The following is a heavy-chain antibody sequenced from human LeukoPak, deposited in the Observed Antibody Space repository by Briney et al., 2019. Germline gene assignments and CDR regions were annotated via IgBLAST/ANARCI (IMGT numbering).Heavy chain of an antibody. CDR1: GFTFSSYG. CDR2: IRYDGSNK. V-gene: IGHV3-30*02. J-gene: IGHJ1*01. Sequence: PGGSLRLSCAASGFTFSSYGMHWVRQAPGKGLEWVAFIRYDGSNKYYADSVKGRFTISRDNSKNTLYLQMNSLRAEDTAVYYCAKDLEDTAMAPAEYFQHWGQGTLVTVSS. CDR3: AKDLEDTAMAPAEYFQH. D-gene: IGHD5-18*01.